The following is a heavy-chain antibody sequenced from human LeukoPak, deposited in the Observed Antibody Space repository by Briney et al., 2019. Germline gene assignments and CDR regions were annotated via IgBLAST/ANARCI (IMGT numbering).Heavy chain of an antibody. J-gene: IGHJ4*02. D-gene: IGHD6-13*01. CDR1: GFTFSSYW. CDR2: INSDGSST. CDR3: ARSWSSWYSAFDY. Sequence: GGSLRLSCAASGFTFSSYWMHWVRQAPGKGLVWVSRINSDGSSTSYADSVKGRFTISRDNAKNTLYLRMNSLRAEDTAVYYCARSWSSWYSAFDYWGQGTLVTVSS. V-gene: IGHV3-74*01.